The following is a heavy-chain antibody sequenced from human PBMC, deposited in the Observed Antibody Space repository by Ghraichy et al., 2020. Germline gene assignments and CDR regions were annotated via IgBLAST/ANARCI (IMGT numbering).Heavy chain of an antibody. Sequence: SETLSLTCTVSGGSISGYYWTWIRQPPGKGLEWIGYIHYSGTTNYNPSLKSRVSISVDTSNNRLSLRLTSVTAADTAVYYCARVQGSGWTGFDYWGHGILVTVSS. CDR1: GGSISGYY. D-gene: IGHD6-25*01. CDR3: ARVQGSGWTGFDY. CDR2: IHYSGTT. J-gene: IGHJ4*01. V-gene: IGHV4-59*01.